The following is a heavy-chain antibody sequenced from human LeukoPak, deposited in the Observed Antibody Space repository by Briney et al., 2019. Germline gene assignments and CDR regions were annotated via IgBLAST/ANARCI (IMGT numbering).Heavy chain of an antibody. J-gene: IGHJ2*01. CDR3: ARGRQGAKTRYFDL. Sequence: GGSLRLSCAASGIIFSNYAMHWVRQGPGKGLECISTISSDGGSTYYANSVKGRFTVSRDNSKNTLYLQMGSLRAEDMAVYYCARGRQGAKTRYFDLWGRGTRVTVSS. CDR1: GIIFSNYA. CDR2: ISSDGGST. D-gene: IGHD1-26*01. V-gene: IGHV3-64*01.